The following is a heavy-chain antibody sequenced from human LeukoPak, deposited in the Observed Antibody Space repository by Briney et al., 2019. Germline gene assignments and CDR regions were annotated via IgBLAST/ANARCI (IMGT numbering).Heavy chain of an antibody. V-gene: IGHV3-20*01. D-gene: IGHD6-13*01. J-gene: IGHJ3*02. CDR2: INWNGGST. CDR1: GFTFDDYA. Sequence: PGGSLRLSCAASGFTFDDYAMHWVRHAPGKGLEWVSGINWNGGSTGYADSVKGRFTISRDNAKNSLYLQMNSLRAEDTALYHCARASGGSWYFAFDIWGQGTMVTVSS. CDR3: ARASGGSWYFAFDI.